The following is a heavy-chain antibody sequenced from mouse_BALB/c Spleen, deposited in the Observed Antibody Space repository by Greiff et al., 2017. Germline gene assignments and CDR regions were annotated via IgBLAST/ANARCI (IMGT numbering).Heavy chain of an antibody. V-gene: IGHV2-9*02. CDR2: IWAGGST. D-gene: IGHD1-1*01. CDR3: ARGPYGSSFWFAY. J-gene: IGHJ3*01. Sequence: VQLKESGPGLVAPSQSLSITCTVSGFSLTSYGVHWVRQPPGKGLEWLGVIWAGGSTNYNSALMSRLSISKDNSKSQVFLKMNSLQTDDTAMYYCARGPYGSSFWFAYWGQGTLVTVSA. CDR1: GFSLTSYG.